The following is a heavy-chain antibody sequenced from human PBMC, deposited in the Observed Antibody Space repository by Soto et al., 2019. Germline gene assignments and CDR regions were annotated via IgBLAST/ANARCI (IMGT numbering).Heavy chain of an antibody. CDR3: ARVAPVAGTLYFDY. V-gene: IGHV1-69*13. J-gene: IGHJ4*02. Sequence: VKVSCKASGGTFSSYAISWVRQAPGQGLEWMGGIIPIFGTANYAQKFQGRVTITADESTSTAYMELSSLRSEDTAVYYCARVAPVAGTLYFDYWGQGTLVTVSS. CDR2: IIPIFGTA. CDR1: GGTFSSYA. D-gene: IGHD6-19*01.